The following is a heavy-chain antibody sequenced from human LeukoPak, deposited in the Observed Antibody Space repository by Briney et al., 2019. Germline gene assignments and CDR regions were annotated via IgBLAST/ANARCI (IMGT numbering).Heavy chain of an antibody. CDR3: ARDFRGYSYANVFDY. J-gene: IGHJ4*02. CDR1: GFTFSSYA. V-gene: IGHV3-30-3*01. D-gene: IGHD5-18*01. Sequence: GGSLRLSCAASGFTFSSYAMHWVRQAPGKGLEWVAVISYDGSNKYYADSVKGRFTISRDNSKNTLYLQMNSLRAEDTAVYYCARDFRGYSYANVFDYWGQGTLVTVSS. CDR2: ISYDGSNK.